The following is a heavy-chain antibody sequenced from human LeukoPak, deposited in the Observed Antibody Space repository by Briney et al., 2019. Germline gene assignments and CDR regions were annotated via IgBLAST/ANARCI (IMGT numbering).Heavy chain of an antibody. Sequence: GASVTVSCKASGYTFTSYGISWVRQAPGQGLEWMGWISAYNGNTNYAQKLQGRVTMTTDTSTSTAYMELRSLRSDDTAVYYCARDYPYYYGSGSFGSGMDVWGQGTTVTVSS. D-gene: IGHD3-10*01. CDR2: ISAYNGNT. V-gene: IGHV1-18*01. CDR1: GYTFTSYG. J-gene: IGHJ6*02. CDR3: ARDYPYYYGSGSFGSGMDV.